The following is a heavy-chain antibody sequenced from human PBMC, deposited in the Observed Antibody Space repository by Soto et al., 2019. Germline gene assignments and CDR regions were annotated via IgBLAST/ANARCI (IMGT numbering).Heavy chain of an antibody. D-gene: IGHD1-1*01. Sequence: SETLSLTCTVSGDSISSADYYWSWIRQNPGKCLEWIGHIFYSGTTYYNPSLKSRLTISVDTSKNHFSLRLTSVTAADTAVYYCARDLWVEPELYYYGMDVWGQGTTVTVYS. CDR3: ARDLWVEPELYYYGMDV. CDR1: GDSISSADYY. CDR2: IFYSGTT. J-gene: IGHJ6*02. V-gene: IGHV4-30-4*01.